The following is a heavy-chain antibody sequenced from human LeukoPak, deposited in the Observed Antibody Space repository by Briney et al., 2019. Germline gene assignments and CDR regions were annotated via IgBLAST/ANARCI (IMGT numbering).Heavy chain of an antibody. J-gene: IGHJ4*02. V-gene: IGHV6-1*01. D-gene: IGHD6-19*01. Sequence: SQTPSLTCAISGDSVSSNSAAWNWIRQSPSRGLEWLGRTYYRSKWYNDYAVSVKSRTTINPDTSKNQFSLQLNSVTPEDTAVYYCARDPGQWREPFPFDYWGQGTLVTVSS. CDR2: TYYRSKWYN. CDR3: ARDPGQWREPFPFDY. CDR1: GDSVSSNSAA.